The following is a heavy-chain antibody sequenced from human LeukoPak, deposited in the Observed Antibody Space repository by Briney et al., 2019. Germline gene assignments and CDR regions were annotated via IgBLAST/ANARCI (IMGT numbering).Heavy chain of an antibody. Sequence: NPSETLSLTCAVYGGSLSGYYWTWIRQPPEKGLEWIGEINHNGITNYKPSLRSRVTISMDTSKNQFSLKLSSVTAADTAMYYCARAGENSSNSCPLGPWGHGTLVTVSS. J-gene: IGHJ5*02. CDR3: ARAGENSSNSCPLGP. CDR2: INHNGIT. D-gene: IGHD2-2*01. V-gene: IGHV4-34*01. CDR1: GGSLSGYY.